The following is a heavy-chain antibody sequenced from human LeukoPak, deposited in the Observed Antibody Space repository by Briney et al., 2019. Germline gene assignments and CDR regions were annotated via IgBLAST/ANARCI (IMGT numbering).Heavy chain of an antibody. V-gene: IGHV3-23*01. J-gene: IGHJ4*02. CDR1: GFTFSSYA. D-gene: IGHD5-12*01. CDR3: RTSTGGF. Sequence: PGGSLRLSCAASGFTFSSYAMTWVRQAPGKGLEWVSAISGSGGSTYYADSVKGRFTISRDNSKNTLYLQMNSLRTEDTAVYYVRTSTGGFWGQGTLVTVSS. CDR2: ISGSGGST.